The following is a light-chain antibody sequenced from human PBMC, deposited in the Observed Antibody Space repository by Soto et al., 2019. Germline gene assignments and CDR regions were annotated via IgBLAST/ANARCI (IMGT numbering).Light chain of an antibody. CDR3: QQYYNTPIT. CDR1: QSVLYTSNNKNY. J-gene: IGKJ5*01. V-gene: IGKV4-1*01. CDR2: WAS. Sequence: DIVTTQSPDSLAVSLGERATINCKPSQSVLYTSNNKNYLAWYQQKPGQPPKLLIYWASTRASGVPDRFSGSGSGTDFTLTISSLQAEDVAVYYCQQYYNTPITFGQGTRLEMK.